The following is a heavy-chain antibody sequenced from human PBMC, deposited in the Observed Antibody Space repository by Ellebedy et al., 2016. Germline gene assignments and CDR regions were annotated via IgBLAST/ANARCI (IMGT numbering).Heavy chain of an antibody. CDR3: ARENDAFDI. Sequence: GESLKISXAASGFAIRTYAMHWVRQAPGKGLEWMAGITYDGSNKYYADSVKGRFTISRDNSKNTLYLQMNSLRPEDTAVYYCARENDAFDIWGQGTMVTVSS. CDR1: GFAIRTYA. CDR2: ITYDGSNK. V-gene: IGHV3-30-3*01. J-gene: IGHJ3*02.